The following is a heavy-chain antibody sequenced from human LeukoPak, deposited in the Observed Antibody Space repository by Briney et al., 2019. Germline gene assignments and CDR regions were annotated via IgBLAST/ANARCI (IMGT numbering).Heavy chain of an antibody. J-gene: IGHJ4*02. Sequence: SETLSLTCTVSGGSISSSSYYWGWIRQPPGKGLEWIGSIYYSGSTYYNPSLKSRVTISVDTSKNQFSLKLSSVTAADTAVYYCARDPYDFWSGSQEYYFDYWGQGTLVTVSS. CDR3: ARDPYDFWSGSQEYYFDY. D-gene: IGHD3-3*01. CDR2: IYYSGST. CDR1: GGSISSSSYY. V-gene: IGHV4-39*07.